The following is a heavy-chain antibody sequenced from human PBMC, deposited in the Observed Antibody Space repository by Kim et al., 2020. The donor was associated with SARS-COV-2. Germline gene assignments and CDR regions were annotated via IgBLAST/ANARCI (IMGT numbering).Heavy chain of an antibody. J-gene: IGHJ5*02. CDR1: GFTFSSYS. Sequence: GGSLRLSCAASGFTFSSYSMNWVRQAPGKGLEWVSSISSSSSYIYYADSVKGRFTISRDNAKNSLYLQMNSLRAEDTAVYYCARDYRPDYSGSYYSTWFDPWGQGTLVTVSS. CDR3: ARDYRPDYSGSYYSTWFDP. CDR2: ISSSSSYI. V-gene: IGHV3-21*04. D-gene: IGHD1-26*01.